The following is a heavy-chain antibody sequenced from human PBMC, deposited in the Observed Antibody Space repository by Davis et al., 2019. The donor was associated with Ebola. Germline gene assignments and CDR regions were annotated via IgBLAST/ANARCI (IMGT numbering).Heavy chain of an antibody. CDR2: ISDGGTST. V-gene: IGHV3-23*01. CDR3: AKVHVHYRSGNYYDAVDI. J-gene: IGHJ3*02. CDR1: GFAFSNYV. D-gene: IGHD3-10*01. Sequence: GESLKISCAASGFAFSNYVMSWVRQAPGTGLEWVSGISDGGTSTYYADSVGGRFTISRDNSKNTLYLEMNSLRAEDTAIYYCAKVHVHYRSGNYYDAVDIWGQGTMVTVSS.